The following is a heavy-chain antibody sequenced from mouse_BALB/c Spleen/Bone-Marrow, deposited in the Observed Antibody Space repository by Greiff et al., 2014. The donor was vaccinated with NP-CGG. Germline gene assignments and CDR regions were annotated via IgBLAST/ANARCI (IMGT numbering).Heavy chain of an antibody. Sequence: VQLQQSGPELVKPGASMKLSCKASGYSFTGYTMNWVKQSHGKNLEWIGIISRYNGGTSYNQKFKGKATLTVDKSSTTSYMELLRMTSEASTVYCCARGHCYGYYLDYWGQGTTLTVSS. CDR1: GYSFTGYT. CDR2: ISRYNGGT. CDR3: ARGHCYGYYLDY. D-gene: IGHD1-2*01. J-gene: IGHJ2*01. V-gene: IGHV1-26*01.